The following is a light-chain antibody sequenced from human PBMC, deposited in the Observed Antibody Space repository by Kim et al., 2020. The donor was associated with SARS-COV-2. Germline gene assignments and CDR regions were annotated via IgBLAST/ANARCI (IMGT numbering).Light chain of an antibody. CDR2: AAS. CDR3: QQSYSTPRT. V-gene: IGKV1-39*01. J-gene: IGKJ1*01. Sequence: ASVGDRVTITCRASQSISSYLNWYQQKPGKAPKRLIYAASSLQSGVPSRFSGSASGTDFTLTISSLQPEDFATYYCQQSYSTPRTFGQGTKVDIK. CDR1: QSISSY.